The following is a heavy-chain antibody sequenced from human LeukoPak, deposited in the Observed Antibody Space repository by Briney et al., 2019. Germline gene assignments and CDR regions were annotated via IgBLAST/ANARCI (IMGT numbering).Heavy chain of an antibody. CDR2: ISSSGSTI. V-gene: IGHV3-48*03. Sequence: GGSLRLSCAASGFTFSSYEMNWVRQAPGKGLEWVSYISSSGSTIYYADSVKGRFTISRDNAKNSLYLQMNSLRAEDTAVYYCARLPVAGMNFDYWGQGTLVTVSS. CDR1: GFTFSSYE. J-gene: IGHJ4*02. D-gene: IGHD6-19*01. CDR3: ARLPVAGMNFDY.